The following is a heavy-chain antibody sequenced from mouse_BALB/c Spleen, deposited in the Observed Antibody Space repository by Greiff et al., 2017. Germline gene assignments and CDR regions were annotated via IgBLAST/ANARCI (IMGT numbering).Heavy chain of an antibody. CDR3: ARWGYYTY. CDR2: ISYSGST. J-gene: IGHJ3*01. D-gene: IGHD2-3*01. CDR1: GYSITSDYA. V-gene: IGHV3-2*02. Sequence: EVQLQQSGPGLVKPSQSLSLTCTVTGYSITSDYAWNWIRQFPGNKLEWMGYISYSGSTSYNPSLKSRISITRDTSKNQFFLQLNSVTTEDTATYYCARWGYYTYWGQGTLVTVSA.